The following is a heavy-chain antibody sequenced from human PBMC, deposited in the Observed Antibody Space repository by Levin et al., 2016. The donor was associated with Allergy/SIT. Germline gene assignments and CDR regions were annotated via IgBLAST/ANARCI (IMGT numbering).Heavy chain of an antibody. J-gene: IGHJ6*02. V-gene: IGHV1-3*01. D-gene: IGHD3-10*01. Sequence: WVRQAPGQRLEWMGWINAGNGNTKYSQKFQGRVTITRDTSASTAYMELSSLRSEDTAVYYCARGGKYYYGSGSFVWGQGTTVTVSS. CDR3: ARGGKYYYGSGSFV. CDR2: INAGNGNT.